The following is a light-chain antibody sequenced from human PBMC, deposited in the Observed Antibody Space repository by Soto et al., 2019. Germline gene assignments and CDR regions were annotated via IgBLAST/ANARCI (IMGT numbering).Light chain of an antibody. CDR3: CSYAGSYRGYV. J-gene: IGLJ1*01. CDR2: DVS. Sequence: QSALTQPRSVSGSPGQSVTISCTGTSSDVGGYNYVSWYQQHPGKAPKLMFYDVSKRPSGVPDRFSGSKSGNTASLTISGLQAEDEADYCCCSYAGSYRGYVFGTGTKLTVL. CDR1: SSDVGGYNY. V-gene: IGLV2-11*01.